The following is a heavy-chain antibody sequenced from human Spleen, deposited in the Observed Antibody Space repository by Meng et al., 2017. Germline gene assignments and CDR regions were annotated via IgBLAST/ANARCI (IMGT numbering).Heavy chain of an antibody. CDR2: INAGNGNT. D-gene: IGHD6-19*01. V-gene: IGHV1-3*01. Sequence: ASVKVSCKASGYTFTSYAMHWVRQAPGQRLEWMGWINAGNGNTKYSQKFQGRVTITRDTSASTAYMELSSLRSEDTAVYYCARATTVAGTFVYWGQGTLVTVSS. CDR3: ARATTVAGTFVY. CDR1: GYTFTSYA. J-gene: IGHJ4*02.